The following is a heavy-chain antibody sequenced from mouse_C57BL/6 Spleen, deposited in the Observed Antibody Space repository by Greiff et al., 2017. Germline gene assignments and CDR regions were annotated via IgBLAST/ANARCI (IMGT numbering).Heavy chain of an antibody. CDR3: ARLPAFDY. J-gene: IGHJ2*01. CDR2: INYDGSST. Sequence: EVKLMESEGGLVQPGSSMKLSCTASGFTFSDYYMAWVRQVPEKGLEWVANINYDGSSTYYLDSLKSRFIISRDNAKNILYLQMSSLKSEDTATYYCARLPAFDYWGQGTTLTVSS. V-gene: IGHV5-16*01. CDR1: GFTFSDYY.